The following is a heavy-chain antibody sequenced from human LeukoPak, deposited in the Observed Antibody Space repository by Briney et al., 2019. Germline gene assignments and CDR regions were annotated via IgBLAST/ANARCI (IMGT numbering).Heavy chain of an antibody. CDR1: GFTFSSYA. CDR3: AKDMVRGSYYAADAFDI. V-gene: IGHV3-30-3*01. D-gene: IGHD1-26*01. CDR2: ISYDGSNK. J-gene: IGHJ3*02. Sequence: QPGGSLRLSCAASGFTFSSYAMHWVRQAPGKGLEWVAVISYDGSNKYYADSVKGRFTISRDNSKNTLYLQMNSLRAEDTALYYCAKDMVRGSYYAADAFDIWGQGTMVTVSS.